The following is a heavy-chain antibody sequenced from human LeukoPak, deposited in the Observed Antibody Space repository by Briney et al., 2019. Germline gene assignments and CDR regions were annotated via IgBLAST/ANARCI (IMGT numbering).Heavy chain of an antibody. J-gene: IGHJ4*02. V-gene: IGHV1-2*02. D-gene: IGHD1-14*01. CDR1: GYTFTGYY. CDR3: ARSPESGPRNREQPSGY. CDR2: INPNSGGT. Sequence: ASVKVSCKASGYTFTGYYMHWVRQAPGQGLEWMGWINPNSGGTNYAQKFQGRVTMTRDTSISTAYMELSRLRSDDTAVCYCARSPESGPRNREQPSGYWGQGTLVTVSS.